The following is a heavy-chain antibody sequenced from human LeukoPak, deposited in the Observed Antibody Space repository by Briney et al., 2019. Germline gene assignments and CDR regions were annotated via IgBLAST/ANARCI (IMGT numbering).Heavy chain of an antibody. Sequence: ETLSLTCTVSGGSISSRSYYWGWIRQPPGKGLEWIGSLYYSVSTYYNPSLKSRVTISVDTSKNQFSLKLSSVTAADTAVYYCARTFPYYDFWSGYLAFDYWGQGTLVTVSS. D-gene: IGHD3-3*01. V-gene: IGHV4-39*01. CDR1: GGSISSRSYY. J-gene: IGHJ4*02. CDR2: LYYSVST. CDR3: ARTFPYYDFWSGYLAFDY.